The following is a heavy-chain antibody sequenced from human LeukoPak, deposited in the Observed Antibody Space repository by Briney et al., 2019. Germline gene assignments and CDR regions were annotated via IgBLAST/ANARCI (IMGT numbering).Heavy chain of an antibody. Sequence: EGSLRLSCTASGFTFINYWIHWVRQPPGKGLVWVSRINNDGGDTIYADSVRGRFTISRDNAKNTLYLQMNSLGAEDTAVYYCARGGFNHAFDIWGQGTVVTVSS. CDR3: ARGGFNHAFDI. V-gene: IGHV3-74*01. J-gene: IGHJ3*02. CDR1: GFTFINYW. CDR2: INNDGGDT.